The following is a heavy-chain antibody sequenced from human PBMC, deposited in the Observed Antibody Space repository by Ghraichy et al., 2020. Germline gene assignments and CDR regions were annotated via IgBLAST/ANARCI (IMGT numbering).Heavy chain of an antibody. J-gene: IGHJ6*02. V-gene: IGHV3-30*18. D-gene: IGHD3-9*01. CDR3: ANREQLRYFDWLLSASYYYYGMDV. Sequence: LSLTCAASGFTFSSYGMHWVRQAPGKGLEWVAVISYDGSNKYYADSVKGRFTISRDNSKNTLYLQMNSPRAEDTAVYYCANREQLRYFDWLLSASYYYYGMDVWGQGTTVTVSS. CDR2: ISYDGSNK. CDR1: GFTFSSYG.